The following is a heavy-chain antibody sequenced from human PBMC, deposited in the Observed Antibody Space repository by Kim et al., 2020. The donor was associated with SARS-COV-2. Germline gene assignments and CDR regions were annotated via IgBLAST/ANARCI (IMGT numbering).Heavy chain of an antibody. V-gene: IGHV3-7*03. Sequence: GGSLRLSCVVSGFTLGDNWMSWFRQGPGKGLEWVAMKRRDGSEEYYADSVTGQFTMTSDNDETSMYLEMNSLSAKDKDIDVYACINYTQVPRSIWG. CDR2: KRRDGSEE. J-gene: IGHJ6*01. D-gene: IGHD1-7*01. CDR3: ACINYTQVPRSI. CDR1: GFTLGDNW.